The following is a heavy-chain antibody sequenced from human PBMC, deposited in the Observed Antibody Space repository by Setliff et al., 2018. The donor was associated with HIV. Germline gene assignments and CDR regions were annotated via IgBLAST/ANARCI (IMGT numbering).Heavy chain of an antibody. CDR1: GFTFSSYG. CDR3: ARGVGSNYFDY. D-gene: IGHD1-26*01. J-gene: IGHJ4*02. V-gene: IGHV3-48*01. CDR2: LTSGTATM. Sequence: GSLRLSCAASGFTFSSYGMHWVRQAPGKGLEWLSYLTSGTATMYYADSVKGRFTISRDNVKNSLYLQMNSLRAEDTAVYFCARGVGSNYFDYWGQGTLVTVSS.